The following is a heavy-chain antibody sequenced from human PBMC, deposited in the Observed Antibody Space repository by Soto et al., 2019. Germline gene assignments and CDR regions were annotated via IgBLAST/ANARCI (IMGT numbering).Heavy chain of an antibody. D-gene: IGHD3-9*01. CDR3: TTDGYFDWLPVGAY. CDR1: GFTFSNAR. J-gene: IGHJ4*02. Sequence: GGSLRLSCAASGFTFSNARMSWVRQAPGKGLEWVGRIKSKTDGGTTDYAAPVKGRFTISRDDSKNTLYLQMNSLKTEDTAVYYCTTDGYFDWLPVGAYWGQGTLVTVSS. CDR2: IKSKTDGGTT. V-gene: IGHV3-15*01.